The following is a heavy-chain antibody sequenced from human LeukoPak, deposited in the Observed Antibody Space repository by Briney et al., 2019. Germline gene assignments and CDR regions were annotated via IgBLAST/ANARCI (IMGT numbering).Heavy chain of an antibody. J-gene: IGHJ3*02. Sequence: GGSLRLSCAASGFSFSTYGMHWVRQAPGEGLEWLAFIPYDGSIRYYAESVKGRFTISRDNSKNTLYLQMNSVRAEDTAVYYCAREGDDAFDIWGQGTMVTVSS. V-gene: IGHV3-30*02. CDR3: AREGDDAFDI. D-gene: IGHD2-21*01. CDR1: GFSFSTYG. CDR2: IPYDGSIR.